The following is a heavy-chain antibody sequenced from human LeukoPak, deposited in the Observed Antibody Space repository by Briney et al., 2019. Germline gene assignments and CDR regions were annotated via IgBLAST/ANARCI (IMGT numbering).Heavy chain of an antibody. Sequence: GGSLRPSCAASGFTFSSYDKHWVRQATGKGLEWVSAIGTAGDTYYPGSVKGRFTISRENAKNSLYLQMNSLRAGDTAVYYCARGKSQWLVRYYYGMDVWGQGTTVTVSS. J-gene: IGHJ6*02. CDR1: GFTFSSYD. V-gene: IGHV3-13*01. CDR3: ARGKSQWLVRYYYGMDV. CDR2: IGTAGDT. D-gene: IGHD6-19*01.